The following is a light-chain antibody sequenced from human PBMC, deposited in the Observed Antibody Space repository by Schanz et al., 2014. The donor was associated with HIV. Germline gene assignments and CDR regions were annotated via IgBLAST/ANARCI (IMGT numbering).Light chain of an antibody. Sequence: QSVLAQPPSVSGAPGQRVTISCSGSSNDVGTYDFVSWYQQHPGKAPILIIYDVTNRPSGISDRFSGSKSGNTASLTISGLQAEDEADYYCSSYTTTSTYVFGAGTKLTVL. V-gene: IGLV2-14*03. J-gene: IGLJ1*01. CDR2: DVT. CDR3: SSYTTTSTYV. CDR1: SNDVGTYDF.